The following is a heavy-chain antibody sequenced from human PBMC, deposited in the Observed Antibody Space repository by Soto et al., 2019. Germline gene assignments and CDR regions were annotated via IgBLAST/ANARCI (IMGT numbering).Heavy chain of an antibody. V-gene: IGHV1-8*01. CDR3: ARTSRSTMVRGVEYYFDD. CDR1: GYTFTSYD. CDR2: MNPNSGNT. Sequence: ASVKVSCKASGYTFTSYDINWVRQATGQGLEWMGWMNPNSGNTGYAQKFQGRVTMTRNTSISTAYMELSSLRSEDTAVYYCARTSRSTMVRGVEYYFDDWGQGTLVPVAS. J-gene: IGHJ4*02. D-gene: IGHD3-10*01.